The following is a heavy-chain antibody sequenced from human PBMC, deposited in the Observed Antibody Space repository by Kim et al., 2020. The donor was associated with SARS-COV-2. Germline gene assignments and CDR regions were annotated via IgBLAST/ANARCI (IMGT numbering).Heavy chain of an antibody. CDR3: ARAGFLEWLLYYYYGMDV. D-gene: IGHD3-3*01. V-gene: IGHV4-34*01. Sequence: SRVTISVDTSKNQFSLKLSSVTAADTAVYYCARAGFLEWLLYYYYGMDVWGQGTTVTVSS. J-gene: IGHJ6*02.